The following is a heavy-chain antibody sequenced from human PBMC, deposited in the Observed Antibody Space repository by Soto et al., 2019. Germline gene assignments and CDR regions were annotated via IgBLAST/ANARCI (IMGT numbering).Heavy chain of an antibody. J-gene: IGHJ6*02. Sequence: DVQLVETGGELIQPGGSLRLSCAASGFTVSSKYMSWVRQAPGKGLEWISVIWSAGLIYYADSVRGRFTISRDISKNILYLEMTSRRADDTAVYYCAREAPMDVWGQGTTVTVSS. CDR1: GFTVSSKY. CDR2: IWSAGLI. CDR3: AREAPMDV. V-gene: IGHV3-53*02.